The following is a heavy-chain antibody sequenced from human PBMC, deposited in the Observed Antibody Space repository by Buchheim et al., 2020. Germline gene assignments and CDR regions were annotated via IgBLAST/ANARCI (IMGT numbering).Heavy chain of an antibody. D-gene: IGHD3-16*02. CDR2: ISGSGGST. CDR1: GFTFSSYA. V-gene: IGHV3-23*01. Sequence: EVQLLESGGGLVKPGGSLRLSCTASGFTFSSYAMSWVRQAPGQGLEWVSAISGSGGSTYYADSVKGRFTISRDNSNNTMALQMNSLRAEDTAVYYCAKETGELSLYPTDYWGQGTL. J-gene: IGHJ4*02. CDR3: AKETGELSLYPTDY.